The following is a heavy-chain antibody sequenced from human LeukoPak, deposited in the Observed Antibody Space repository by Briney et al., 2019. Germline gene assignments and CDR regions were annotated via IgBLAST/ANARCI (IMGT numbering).Heavy chain of an antibody. CDR3: AAHSSPYYYYYMDV. V-gene: IGHV3-21*05. CDR2: ISSDSGDI. CDR1: GFTFSSYS. Sequence: GGSLRLSCVASGFTFSSYSMNWVRQAPGKGLEWVSYISSDSGDIRYADSVKGRFTISRDNAKNSLYLQMNSLRAEDTAVYYCAAHSSPYYYYYMDVWGKGTTVTVSS. D-gene: IGHD6-13*01. J-gene: IGHJ6*03.